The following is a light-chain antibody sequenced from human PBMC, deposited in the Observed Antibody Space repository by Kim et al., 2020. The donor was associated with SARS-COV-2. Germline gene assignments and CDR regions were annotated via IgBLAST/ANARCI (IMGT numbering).Light chain of an antibody. CDR2: QDT. J-gene: IGLJ1*01. Sequence: SYELTQPPSVSVSPGQTARVTCSGNNLANKYVCWYQQKPGQSPVLILYQDTKRPSGIPERFSGSNSGKTATLTISGTQAMDEADYYCQAWDSTTAVFGTG. V-gene: IGLV3-1*01. CDR3: QAWDSTTAV. CDR1: NLANKY.